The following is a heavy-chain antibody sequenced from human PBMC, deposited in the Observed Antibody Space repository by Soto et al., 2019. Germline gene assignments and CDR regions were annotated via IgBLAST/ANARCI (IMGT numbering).Heavy chain of an antibody. CDR3: ARQGRPPNWYYGMDV. V-gene: IGHV5-10-1*01. Sequence: GESLKISCKGSGYSFTSYWISWVRQMPGKGLEWMGRIDPSDSYTNYSPSFQGHVTISADKSISTAYLQWSSLKASDTAMYYCARQGRPPNWYYGMDVWGQGTTVTVSS. CDR2: IDPSDSYT. J-gene: IGHJ6*02. CDR1: GYSFTSYW.